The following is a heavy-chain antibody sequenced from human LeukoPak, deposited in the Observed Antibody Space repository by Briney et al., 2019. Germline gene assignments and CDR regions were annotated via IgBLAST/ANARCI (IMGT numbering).Heavy chain of an antibody. D-gene: IGHD6-19*01. V-gene: IGHV4-34*01. CDR1: GGSFSGYY. J-gene: IGHJ4*02. CDR3: ARRGYSSGWYLIGFDY. Sequence: SETLSLTCAVYGGSFSGYYWSWIRQPPGKGLEWIGEINHSGSTNYSPSLKSRVTISVDTSKNQFSLKLSSVTAADTAVYYCARRGYSSGWYLIGFDYWGQGTLVTVSS. CDR2: INHSGST.